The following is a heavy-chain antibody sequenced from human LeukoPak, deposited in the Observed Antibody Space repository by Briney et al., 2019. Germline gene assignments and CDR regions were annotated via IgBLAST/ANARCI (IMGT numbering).Heavy chain of an antibody. CDR2: ISSSSSYI. V-gene: IGHV3-21*01. D-gene: IGHD6-13*01. Sequence: GGSLRLSCAASGFTFSSYSMNWVRQAPGKGLEWVSSISSSSSYIYYADSVKGRFTISRDNAKNSLYLQMNSLRAEDTAVYYCARQPIAAARGGGWFDPWGQGTLVTVSS. J-gene: IGHJ5*02. CDR3: ARQPIAAARGGGWFDP. CDR1: GFTFSSYS.